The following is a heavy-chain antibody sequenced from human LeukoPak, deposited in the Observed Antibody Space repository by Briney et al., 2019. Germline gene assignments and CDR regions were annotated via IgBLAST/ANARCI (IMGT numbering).Heavy chain of an antibody. J-gene: IGHJ4*02. V-gene: IGHV3-30*18. Sequence: GGSLRLSCAASGFSFSSYGMNWVRQAPGKGLEWVAVISNDGSITKYGDSVKGRFTISRDNSKNTLYVQMNSLRTDDAAVYYCAKSKSPYPMDYIFDFWGQGTLVTVSS. CDR3: AKSKSPYPMDYIFDF. D-gene: IGHD4-11*01. CDR2: ISNDGSIT. CDR1: GFSFSSYG.